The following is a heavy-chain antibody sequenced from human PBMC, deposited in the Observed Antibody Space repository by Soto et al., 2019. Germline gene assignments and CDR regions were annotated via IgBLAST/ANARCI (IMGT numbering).Heavy chain of an antibody. V-gene: IGHV1-24*01. J-gene: IGHJ4*02. Sequence: ASVKVSCKVSGYTLTELSMHWVRQAPGKGLEWMGGFDPEDGETIYAQKFQGRVTMTEDTSTDTAYMELRSLRSDDTAVYYCARSGFMRYARYFDYWGQGTLVTVSS. CDR2: FDPEDGET. D-gene: IGHD3-16*01. CDR3: ARSGFMRYARYFDY. CDR1: GYTLTELS.